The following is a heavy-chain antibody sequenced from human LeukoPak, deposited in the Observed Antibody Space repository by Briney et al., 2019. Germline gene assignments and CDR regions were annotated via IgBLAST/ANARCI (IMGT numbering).Heavy chain of an antibody. CDR2: ISYDGST. Sequence: QPGGSLRLSCAASGFTFSSYAMHWVRQAPGKGLEWVAVISYDGSTYYAVSVKGRFTISRDNSKNTVYLQMNSLRAEDTAVYYCAKSGLNRFDYWGQGTLVTVSS. CDR1: GFTFSSYA. D-gene: IGHD2-15*01. CDR3: AKSGLNRFDY. J-gene: IGHJ4*02. V-gene: IGHV3-30-3*02.